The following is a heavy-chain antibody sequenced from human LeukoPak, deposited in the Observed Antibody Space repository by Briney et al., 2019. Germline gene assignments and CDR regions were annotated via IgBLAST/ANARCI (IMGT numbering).Heavy chain of an antibody. CDR1: GGSISSGGYY. V-gene: IGHV4-30-2*01. Sequence: PSETLSLTCTVSGGSISSGGYYWSWIRQPPGKGLEWIGYIYHSGSTYYNPSLKSRVTISVDRSKNQFSLKLSSVTAADTAVYYCARVPTSRHYFDYWGQGTLVTVSS. CDR3: ARVPTSRHYFDY. J-gene: IGHJ4*02. CDR2: IYHSGST.